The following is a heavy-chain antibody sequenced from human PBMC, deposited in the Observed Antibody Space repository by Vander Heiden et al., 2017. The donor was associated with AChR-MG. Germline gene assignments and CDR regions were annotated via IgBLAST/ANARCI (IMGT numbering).Heavy chain of an antibody. Sequence: QVHLVQSGAEVRKPGASVKVSCTASGFPFTTYPFHWLRPASGQRPEWLGWINAATGNTRYSEKFQGRVSITRDTSATTVYMEVTSLTSEDTAVYYCARGAQRRTLDRLWALWGQGTLVTVSS. V-gene: IGHV1-3*01. CDR3: ARGAQRRTLDRLWAL. CDR1: GFPFTTYP. CDR2: INAATGNT. D-gene: IGHD3-16*01. J-gene: IGHJ4*02.